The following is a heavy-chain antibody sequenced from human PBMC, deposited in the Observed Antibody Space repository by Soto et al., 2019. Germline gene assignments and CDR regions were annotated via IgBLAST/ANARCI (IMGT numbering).Heavy chain of an antibody. V-gene: IGHV4-31*03. CDR3: ARDLYNWNHRPSDAFDI. D-gene: IGHD1-20*01. CDR1: GGSISSGGYY. J-gene: IGHJ3*02. CDR2: IYYSGST. Sequence: TSETLSLTCTVSGGSISSGGYYWSWIRQHPGKGLEWIGYIYYSGSTYYNPSLKSRVTISVDTSKNQFSLKLSSVTAADTAVYYCARDLYNWNHRPSDAFDIWVQGTMVTVSS.